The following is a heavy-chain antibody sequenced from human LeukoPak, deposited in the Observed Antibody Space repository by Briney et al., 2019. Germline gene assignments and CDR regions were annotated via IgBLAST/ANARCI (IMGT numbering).Heavy chain of an antibody. J-gene: IGHJ4*02. CDR1: GFIFGNYA. CDR2: IGGRVSDK. Sequence: PGGSLRLSCAGSGFIFGNYAMDWVRQAPGEGLEWVSYIGGRVSDKYYADPVKGRFTISRDNAKNSLYLQMNSLRAEDTAVYYCARDVGNSGLFDYWGQGILVIVSS. V-gene: IGHV3-21*05. D-gene: IGHD5-12*01. CDR3: ARDVGNSGLFDY.